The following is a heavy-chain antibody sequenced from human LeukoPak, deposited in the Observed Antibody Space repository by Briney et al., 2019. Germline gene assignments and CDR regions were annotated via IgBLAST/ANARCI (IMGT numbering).Heavy chain of an antibody. CDR2: ISYDGSNK. CDR3: ARDMLDEGNHIDY. CDR1: GFTFSSYA. V-gene: IGHV3-30*01. Sequence: GGSLRLSCAASGFTFSSYAMHWFRQAPGKGLEWVAVISYDGSNKYYADSVKGRFTISRDNSKNTLYLQMNSLRAEDTAVYYCARDMLDEGNHIDYWGQGTLVTVSS. J-gene: IGHJ4*02. D-gene: IGHD1-14*01.